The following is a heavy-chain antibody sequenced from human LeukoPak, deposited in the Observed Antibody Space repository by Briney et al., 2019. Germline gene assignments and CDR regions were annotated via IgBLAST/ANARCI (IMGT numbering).Heavy chain of an antibody. CDR3: ARHEPPGARRHLDY. D-gene: IGHD1-14*01. CDR2: IYNAGTT. CDR1: GGSISSSY. V-gene: IGHV4-59*08. J-gene: IGHJ4*02. Sequence: SETLSLTCNVSGGSISSSYWSWIRQPPGKGLEWVGYIYNAGTTNYNPSLNSRVTISVDTSKNQLSLRLSSVTAADTAVYYCARHEPPGARRHLDYWGQGTLVTVSS.